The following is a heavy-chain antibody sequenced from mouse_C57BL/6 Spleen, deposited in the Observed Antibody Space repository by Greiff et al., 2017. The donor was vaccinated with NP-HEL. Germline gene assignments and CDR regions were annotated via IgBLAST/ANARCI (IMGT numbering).Heavy chain of an antibody. Sequence: QVQLQQSGAELVKPGASVKLSCKASGYTFTEYTIHWVKQRSGQGLEWIGWFYPGSGSIKYNEKFKDKATLTADKSSSTVYMELSRLTSEDSAVYFCARHEGGEAYYDYDGFAYWGQGTLVTVSA. CDR3: ARHEGGEAYYDYDGFAY. CDR2: FYPGSGSI. J-gene: IGHJ3*01. D-gene: IGHD2-4*01. CDR1: GYTFTEYT. V-gene: IGHV1-62-2*01.